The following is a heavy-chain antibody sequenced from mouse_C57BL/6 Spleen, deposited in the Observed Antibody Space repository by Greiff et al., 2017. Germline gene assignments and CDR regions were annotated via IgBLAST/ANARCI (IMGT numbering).Heavy chain of an antibody. V-gene: IGHV5-17*01. J-gene: IGHJ4*01. Sequence: EVMLVESGGGLVKPGGSLKLSCAASGFTFSDYGMHWVRQAPEKGLEWVAYISSGSGTIYYADTVKGRFTISRDNAKNTLFLHMNSLRSEDTAMYYCTRISRVVAPLAVDYWGQGTSVTVS. CDR1: GFTFSDYG. D-gene: IGHD1-1*01. CDR2: ISSGSGTI. CDR3: TRISRVVAPLAVDY.